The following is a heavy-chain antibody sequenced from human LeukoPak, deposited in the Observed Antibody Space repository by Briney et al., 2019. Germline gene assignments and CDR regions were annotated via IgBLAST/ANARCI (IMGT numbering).Heavy chain of an antibody. CDR3: ARDQFPGRWLQGGFDF. CDR2: ISSNGGTT. V-gene: IGHV3-64*01. Sequence: GGSLRLSCAASGFTFSSYAMHWVRQAPGKGLEYVSAISSNGGTTYYANSVKGRFTISRDNSKNTLHLQMGSLRAEDMAVYYCARDQFPGRWLQGGFDFWGQGTLVTVSS. D-gene: IGHD5-24*01. CDR1: GFTFSSYA. J-gene: IGHJ4*02.